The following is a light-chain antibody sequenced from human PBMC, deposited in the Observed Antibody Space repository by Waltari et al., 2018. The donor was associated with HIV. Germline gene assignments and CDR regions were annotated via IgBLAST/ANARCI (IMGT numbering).Light chain of an antibody. CDR3: SSYAPTNKFYVL. V-gene: IGLV2-8*01. CDR2: EVT. J-gene: IGLJ2*01. CDR1: SSHLRGYNY. Sequence: QSALTPPPSASGSPGQSVTISCTGTSSHLRGYNYVSWSQQHPGKAPKLIMTEVTKRPSGVPDRFSGSKSGNTASLTVSGLQAEDEAHYYCSSYAPTNKFYVLFGGGTTLTVL.